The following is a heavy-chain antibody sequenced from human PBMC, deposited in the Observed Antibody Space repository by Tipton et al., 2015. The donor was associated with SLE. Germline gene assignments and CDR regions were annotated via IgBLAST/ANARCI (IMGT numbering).Heavy chain of an antibody. J-gene: IGHJ6*02. D-gene: IGHD3-16*01. CDR2: IYYSGST. CDR3: AATFTAARGMDV. Sequence: TLSLTCTVSGGSISSYYWSWIRQPPGKGLEWIGYIYYSGSTNYNPSLKSRVTISVDTSKNQFSLKLGSVTAADTAVYYCAATFTAARGMDVWVQGTTVTVSS. V-gene: IGHV4-59*01. CDR1: GGSISSYY.